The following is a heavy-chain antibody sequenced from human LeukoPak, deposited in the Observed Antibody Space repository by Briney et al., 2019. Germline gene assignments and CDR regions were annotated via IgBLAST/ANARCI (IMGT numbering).Heavy chain of an antibody. CDR1: GFTFSAYW. CDR2: IKQDGSEK. D-gene: IGHD3-3*01. Sequence: PGGSLRLSCAASGFTFSAYWMSWVRQAPGKGLEWVANIKQDGSEKFYVDSVKGRFTISRDNAKNSLYLQMNSLRGEDTAIYYCARVIFGVVIIPYFDSWGQGILVTVPS. V-gene: IGHV3-7*01. CDR3: ARVIFGVVIIPYFDS. J-gene: IGHJ4*02.